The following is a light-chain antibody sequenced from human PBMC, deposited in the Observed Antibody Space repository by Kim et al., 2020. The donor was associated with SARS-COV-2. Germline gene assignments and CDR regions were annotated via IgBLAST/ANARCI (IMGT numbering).Light chain of an antibody. Sequence: EIVMTQSPGTLSVSPGERATLSCRASQSVSSNLAWSQHRPGQARRLLIYGASTRATGIPARFSGSGSGTEFTLTITSLQSEDFAVYYCQQYNIWPQTFGQGTKVDIK. CDR1: QSVSSN. V-gene: IGKV3-15*01. J-gene: IGKJ1*01. CDR3: QQYNIWPQT. CDR2: GAS.